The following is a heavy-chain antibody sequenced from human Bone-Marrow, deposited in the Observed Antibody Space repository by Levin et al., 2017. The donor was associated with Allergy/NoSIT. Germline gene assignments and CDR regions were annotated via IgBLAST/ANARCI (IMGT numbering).Heavy chain of an antibody. CDR2: INQDGSET. CDR3: ARDTATAGRFDP. D-gene: IGHD6-13*01. V-gene: IGHV3-7*01. CDR1: TFTFRNYW. Sequence: GESLKISCAGSTFTFRNYWMGWVRQAPGKGLEWVASINQDGSETKYVDSVKGRFTISRDNAMNSLYLQMNSLRADDTALYHCARDTATAGRFDPWGQGTLVIVSS. J-gene: IGHJ5*02.